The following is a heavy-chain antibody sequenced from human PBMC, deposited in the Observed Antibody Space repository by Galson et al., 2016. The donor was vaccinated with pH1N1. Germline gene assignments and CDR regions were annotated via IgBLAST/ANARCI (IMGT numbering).Heavy chain of an antibody. CDR2: ISGGSRNI. J-gene: IGHJ2*01. CDR1: GFTFVAFT. D-gene: IGHD3-3*01. V-gene: IGHV3-48*04. CDR3: TRCANGPLDFWVFDL. Sequence: SLRLSCAASGFTFVAFTMNWIRQAPGKGLEWVSYISGGSRNIHYADSVKGRFTISRDNARNSLFLEIDSLRAEDTAVYYCTRCANGPLDFWVFDLWGRGTLVSVSP.